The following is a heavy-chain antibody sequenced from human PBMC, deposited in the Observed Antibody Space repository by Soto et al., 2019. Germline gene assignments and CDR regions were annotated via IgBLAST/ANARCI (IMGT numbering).Heavy chain of an antibody. J-gene: IGHJ4*02. CDR1: GGSFSGYY. CDR3: ASIAAAGFMKRPHLRY. V-gene: IGHV4-34*01. D-gene: IGHD6-13*01. Sequence: QVQLQQWGAGLLKPSETLSLTCAVYGGSFSGYYWSWIRQPPGKGLEWIGEINHSGSTNYNPSLMSRVTISVDTSTNQFSLKLSSVTAADTAVYYCASIAAAGFMKRPHLRYWGQGTLVTVSS. CDR2: INHSGST.